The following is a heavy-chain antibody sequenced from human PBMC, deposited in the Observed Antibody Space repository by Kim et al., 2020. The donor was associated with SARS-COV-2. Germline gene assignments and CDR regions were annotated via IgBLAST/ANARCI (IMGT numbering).Heavy chain of an antibody. J-gene: IGHJ4*02. CDR1: GFTFYDYW. Sequence: GGSLRLSCVGSGFTFYDYWMTWVRLAPGKGLEWVAVIKQDGSESYYVDSVRGRFTISRDNAENSFYLQMNSLRAEDTAVYYCARDWGDYWGQGTLDTVSS. CDR2: IKQDGSES. D-gene: IGHD3-16*01. CDR3: ARDWGDY. V-gene: IGHV3-7*05.